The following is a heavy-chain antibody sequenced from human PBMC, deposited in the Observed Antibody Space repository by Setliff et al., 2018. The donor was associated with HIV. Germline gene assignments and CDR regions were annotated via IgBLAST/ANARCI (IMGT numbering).Heavy chain of an antibody. D-gene: IGHD3-22*01. CDR3: ARDGYYYDGSAYSTFDY. V-gene: IGHV1-18*01. J-gene: IGHJ4*02. CDR1: GYTFINYG. CDR2: ISAYNGNT. Sequence: ASVKVSCKASGYTFINYGISWVRQAPGQGLEWMGWISAYNGNTNYAQQLQGRVTMTTDTSTSTAYMALRSLRSDDTAVYYCARDGYYYDGSAYSTFDYWGQGTLVTVSS.